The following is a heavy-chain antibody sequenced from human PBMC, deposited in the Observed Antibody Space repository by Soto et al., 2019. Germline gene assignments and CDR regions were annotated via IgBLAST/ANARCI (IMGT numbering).Heavy chain of an antibody. CDR1: GGSISSGDYY. J-gene: IGHJ4*02. CDR3: ASVDYDILTGYGGFDY. V-gene: IGHV4-30-4*01. D-gene: IGHD3-9*01. CDR2: IYYSGST. Sequence: QVQLQESGPGLVKPSQTLSLTCTVSGGSISSGDYYWSWIRQPPGKGLEWIGYIYYSGSTYYNPSLKSRVTMSVDTSKNQFSLKLSSVTAADTAVYYCASVDYDILTGYGGFDYWGQGTLVTVSS.